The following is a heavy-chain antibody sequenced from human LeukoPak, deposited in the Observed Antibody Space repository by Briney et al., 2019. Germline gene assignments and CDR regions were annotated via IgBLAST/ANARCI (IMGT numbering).Heavy chain of an antibody. Sequence: GASVKVSCKASGYTFTGYYMHWVRQAPGQGLEWMGWINPNSGVTNYARKFQGRVTMTRDTSISTAYMELSSLRSDDTAVYYCARDLFTLYGGNSGFQFDYWGQGALVTVSS. CDR1: GYTFTGYY. J-gene: IGHJ4*02. CDR3: ARDLFTLYGGNSGFQFDY. CDR2: INPNSGVT. D-gene: IGHD4-23*01. V-gene: IGHV1-2*02.